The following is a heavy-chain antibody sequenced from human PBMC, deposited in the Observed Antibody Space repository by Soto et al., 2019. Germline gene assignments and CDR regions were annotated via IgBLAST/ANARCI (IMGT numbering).Heavy chain of an antibody. CDR2: IYDSGST. J-gene: IGHJ4*02. CDR3: ARMVNAGMFFDY. V-gene: IGHV4-31*03. D-gene: IGHD2-8*01. Sequence: TLSLTCTVSGDSISSGDYYWGWIRQQPGKGLEWIGNIYDSGSTYYNPSLKRRVSISVDMSMTQFSLKLNSVTPADTAVYYCARMVNAGMFFDYWGQGTLVTVSS. CDR1: GDSISSGDYY.